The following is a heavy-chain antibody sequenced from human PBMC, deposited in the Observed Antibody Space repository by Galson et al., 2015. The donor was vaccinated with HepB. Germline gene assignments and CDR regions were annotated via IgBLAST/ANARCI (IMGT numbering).Heavy chain of an antibody. CDR1: GFSVTHNY. CDR3: ARDYGHYYNSGALPFHYFDL. V-gene: IGHV3-53*01. Sequence: SLRLSCAVSGFSVTHNYMTWVRQAPGMGPEWVSAIYGDNNANYGESVKGRFTVSRDESKNVLYLQMNDLRVEDTAVYYCARDYGHYYNSGALPFHYFDLWGQGILVTVSS. CDR2: IYGDNNA. J-gene: IGHJ5*02. D-gene: IGHD3-10*01.